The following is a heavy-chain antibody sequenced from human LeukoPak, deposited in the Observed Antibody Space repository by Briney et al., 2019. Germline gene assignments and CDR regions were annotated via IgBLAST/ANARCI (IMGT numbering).Heavy chain of an antibody. CDR3: AKIIVVPAAYNWFDP. D-gene: IGHD2-2*01. Sequence: GGSLRLSCAASGFTFSSYWMSWVRQAPGKGLEWVANIKQDGSEKYYVDSVKGRFTISRDNAKNTLYLQMNSLRAEDTAVYYCAKIIVVPAAYNWFDPWGQGTLVTVSS. CDR1: GFTFSSYW. J-gene: IGHJ5*02. CDR2: IKQDGSEK. V-gene: IGHV3-7*03.